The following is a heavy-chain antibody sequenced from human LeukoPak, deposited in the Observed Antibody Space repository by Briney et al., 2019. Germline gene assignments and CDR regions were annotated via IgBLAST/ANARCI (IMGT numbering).Heavy chain of an antibody. Sequence: SETLSLTCTVSGGSISSSSYYWGWIRQPPGKGLEWIGSIYYSGSTYYNPSLKSRVTISVDTSKSQFSLKLSSVTAADTAVYYCARGKTTVVIDWGQGTLVTVSS. J-gene: IGHJ4*02. CDR1: GGSISSSSYY. CDR2: IYYSGST. D-gene: IGHD4-23*01. V-gene: IGHV4-39*07. CDR3: ARGKTTVVID.